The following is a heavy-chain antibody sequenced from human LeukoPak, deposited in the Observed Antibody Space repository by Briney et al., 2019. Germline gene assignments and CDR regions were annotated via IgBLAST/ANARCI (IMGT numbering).Heavy chain of an antibody. V-gene: IGHV3-53*01. Sequence: PGGSLRLSCAASGFTVSSNYMSWVRQAPGKGLEWVSVIYSGCSTYYADSVKGRFTISRDNSKNTLYLQMNSLRAEDTAVYYCARGPTYYYDSSGYYYDDYWGQGTLVTVSS. CDR2: IYSGCST. D-gene: IGHD3-22*01. J-gene: IGHJ4*02. CDR3: ARGPTYYYDSSGYYYDDY. CDR1: GFTVSSNY.